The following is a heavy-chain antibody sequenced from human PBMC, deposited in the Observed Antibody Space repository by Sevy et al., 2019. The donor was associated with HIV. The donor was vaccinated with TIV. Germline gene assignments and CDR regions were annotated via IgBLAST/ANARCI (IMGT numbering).Heavy chain of an antibody. V-gene: IGHV3-33*06. D-gene: IGHD5-12*01. Sequence: GGYLRLSCAASGFTFSNYAMHWVRQAPGKGLAWVALIWYDESKIFYADSVKGRFTISRDNSESTLYLQINSLRAEDTALYHCAQGGPNSGYDYYFDYWGQGTLVSVSS. CDR1: GFTFSNYA. J-gene: IGHJ4*02. CDR2: IWYDESKI. CDR3: AQGGPNSGYDYYFDY.